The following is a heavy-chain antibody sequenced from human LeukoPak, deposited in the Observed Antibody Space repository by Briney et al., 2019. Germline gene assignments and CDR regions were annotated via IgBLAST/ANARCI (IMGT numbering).Heavy chain of an antibody. D-gene: IGHD5-18*01. CDR2: IYHSGST. CDR1: GDSISSTTW. CDR3: AREETAMAVTDAFDI. Sequence: PSGTLSLTCAVSGDSISSTTWWSWVRQAPGKGLGGIGEIYHSGSTNYNPSLKSRVTISVDTSKNQFSLKLSAVTAADTAVYYCAREETAMAVTDAFDIWGQGTMVTVSS. J-gene: IGHJ3*02. V-gene: IGHV4-4*02.